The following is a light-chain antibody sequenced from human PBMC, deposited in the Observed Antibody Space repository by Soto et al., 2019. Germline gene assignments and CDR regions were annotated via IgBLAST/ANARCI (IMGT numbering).Light chain of an antibody. CDR2: AAS. CDR1: QGITND. CDR3: QQYYSTGYP. J-gene: IGKJ2*01. V-gene: IGKV1-8*01. Sequence: AIRMTQSPSSFSASTGDRVTITCRASQGITNDLAWYQQKPGKAPKLLIYAASTLQSGVPSRFSGSGSGTDFTLTISSLQSEEFATYYCQQYYSTGYPLGQGTKLEIK.